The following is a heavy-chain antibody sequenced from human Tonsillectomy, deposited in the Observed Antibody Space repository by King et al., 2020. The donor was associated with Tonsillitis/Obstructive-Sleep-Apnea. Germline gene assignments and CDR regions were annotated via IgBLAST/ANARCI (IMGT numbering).Heavy chain of an antibody. Sequence: LQLQESGPGLVKPSETLSLTCTVSGVSISSTSHYWGWIRQPPGKGLEWIGSIYYSGSTYYNPSLKSRVTISVDTSKNQFSLKLSSVTAADTAVYYCARQIGHYDILHCYSQSWFDPWGQGTLVTVSS. CDR3: ARQIGHYDILHCYSQSWFDP. D-gene: IGHD3-9*01. V-gene: IGHV4-39*01. CDR1: GVSISSTSHY. J-gene: IGHJ5*02. CDR2: IYYSGST.